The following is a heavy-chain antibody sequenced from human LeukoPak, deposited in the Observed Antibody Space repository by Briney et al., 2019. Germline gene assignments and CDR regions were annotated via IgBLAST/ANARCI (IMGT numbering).Heavy chain of an antibody. J-gene: IGHJ4*02. CDR3: AKDSGPYDFWSGYYQTPNDY. Sequence: PGGSLRLSCAASGFTFSSYGMHWVRQAPGKGLEWVAFIRYDGSNKYYADSVKGRVTISRDNSKNTLYLQMNSLRAEDTAVYYCAKDSGPYDFWSGYYQTPNDYWGQGTLVTVSS. D-gene: IGHD3-3*01. CDR1: GFTFSSYG. V-gene: IGHV3-30*02. CDR2: IRYDGSNK.